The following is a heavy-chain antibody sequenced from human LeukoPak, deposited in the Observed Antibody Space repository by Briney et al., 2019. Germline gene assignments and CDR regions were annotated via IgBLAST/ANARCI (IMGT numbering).Heavy chain of an antibody. CDR1: GGSFSGYY. D-gene: IGHD6-25*01. V-gene: IGHV4-34*01. J-gene: IGHJ1*01. CDR3: ARAYSSGVYEYFHH. Sequence: SETLSLTCAVYGGSFSGYYWSWIRQPPGKGLEWIGEINHSGSTNYNPSLKSRVTISVDTSKNQFSLNLSSVTAADTALYYCARAYSSGVYEYFHHWGQGTLVTVSS. CDR2: INHSGST.